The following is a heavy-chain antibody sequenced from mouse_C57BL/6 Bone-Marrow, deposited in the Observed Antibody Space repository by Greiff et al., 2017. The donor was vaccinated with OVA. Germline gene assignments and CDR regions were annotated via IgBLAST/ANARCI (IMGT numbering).Heavy chain of an antibody. D-gene: IGHD1-1*01. Sequence: QVQLKQPGAELVMPWASVKLSCKASGYTFTSYWMHWVKQRPGQGLEWIGEIDPSDSYTNYNQKFKGKSTFTVDKSSNTAYMQLSSLTSEDTAVYYCAREGGLLWFAYWGQGTLVTVSA. CDR1: GYTFTSYW. J-gene: IGHJ3*01. CDR2: IDPSDSYT. CDR3: AREGGLLWFAY. V-gene: IGHV1-69*01.